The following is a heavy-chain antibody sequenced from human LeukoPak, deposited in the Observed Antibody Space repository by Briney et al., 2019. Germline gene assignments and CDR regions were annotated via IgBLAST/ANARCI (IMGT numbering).Heavy chain of an antibody. V-gene: IGHV1-8*01. D-gene: IGHD2-8*01. Sequence: ASVKVSCKASGYTFTSYDINWVRQATGQGLEWMGWMNPNSGNTGYAQKFQGRVTMTRNTSISTAYMELSSLRSEDTAVYYCARLGYCTNGVCSGFDYWGQGTLVTVSS. CDR1: GYTFTSYD. CDR3: ARLGYCTNGVCSGFDY. J-gene: IGHJ4*02. CDR2: MNPNSGNT.